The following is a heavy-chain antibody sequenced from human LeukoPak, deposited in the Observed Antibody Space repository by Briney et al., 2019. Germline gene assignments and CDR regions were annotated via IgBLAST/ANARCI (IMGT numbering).Heavy chain of an antibody. CDR1: GGSISSHY. CDR2: IYYSGST. D-gene: IGHD3-3*01. V-gene: IGHV4-59*11. J-gene: IGHJ4*02. Sequence: SETLSLTCTVSGGSISSHYWSWIRQPPGKGLEWIGYIYYSGSTNYNPSLKSRVTISVDTSKNQFSLKLSSVTAADTAVYYCARETYYDFWSGYYFFDCWGQGTLVTVSS. CDR3: ARETYYDFWSGYYFFDC.